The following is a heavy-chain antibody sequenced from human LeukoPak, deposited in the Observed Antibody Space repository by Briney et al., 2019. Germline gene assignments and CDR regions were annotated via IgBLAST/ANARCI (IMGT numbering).Heavy chain of an antibody. V-gene: IGHV4-34*01. D-gene: IGHD3-22*01. CDR1: GGSFSGYY. CDR3: ARGASNDSSGYFLDY. CDR2: IYHSGST. Sequence: SETLSLTCAVYGGSFSGYYWSWIRQPPGKGLEWIGEIYHSGSTNYNPSLKSRVTISVDTSKNQFSLKLSSVTAADTAVYYCARGASNDSSGYFLDYWGQGTLVTVSS. J-gene: IGHJ4*02.